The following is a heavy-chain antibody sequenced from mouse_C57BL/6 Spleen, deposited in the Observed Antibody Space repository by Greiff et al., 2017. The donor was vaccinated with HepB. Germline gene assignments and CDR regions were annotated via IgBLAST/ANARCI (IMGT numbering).Heavy chain of an antibody. CDR1: GYTFTSYW. V-gene: IGHV1-55*01. D-gene: IGHD1-2*01. CDR3: ARWSTTAPRYFDV. CDR2: IYPGSGST. Sequence: VQLQQPGAELVKPGASVKMSCKASGYTFTSYWITWVKQRPGQGLEWIGDIYPGSGSTNYNEKFKSKATLTVDTSSSTAYMQLSSLTSEDSAVYYCARWSTTAPRYFDVWGTGTTVTVSS. J-gene: IGHJ1*03.